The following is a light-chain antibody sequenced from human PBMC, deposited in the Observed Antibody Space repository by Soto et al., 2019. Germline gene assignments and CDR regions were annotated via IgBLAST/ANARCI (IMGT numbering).Light chain of an antibody. CDR3: AAWDDSLNGWV. V-gene: IGLV1-44*01. Sequence: QLVLTQPPSASGAPGQTVTISCSGSSSNIGINPVNWYQQVPGTAPKVLMYSNNQRPSGVPDRFSGSKSGTSASLAISGLQSDDEADYYCAAWDDSLNGWVFGGGTKLTVL. CDR2: SNN. CDR1: SSNIGINP. J-gene: IGLJ3*02.